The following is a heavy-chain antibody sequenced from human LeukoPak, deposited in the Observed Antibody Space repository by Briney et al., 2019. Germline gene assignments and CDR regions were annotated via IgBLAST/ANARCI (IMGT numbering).Heavy chain of an antibody. CDR1: GFIFSDYN. CDR2: ISSGGSTI. V-gene: IGHV3-48*02. D-gene: IGHD3-22*01. CDR3: AREPPGNYDSSGDFYAFFDW. Sequence: GGSLRLSRAASGFIFSDYNMNWVRQAPGKGLEWVSYISSGGSTIYYGDSVKGRFTISRDNVKNSVYLQMNGLTDEDTAVYYCAREPPGNYDSSGDFYAFFDWWGQGTLVTVSS. J-gene: IGHJ4*02.